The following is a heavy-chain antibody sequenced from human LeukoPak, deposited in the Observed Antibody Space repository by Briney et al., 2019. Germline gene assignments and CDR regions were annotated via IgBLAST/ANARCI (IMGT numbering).Heavy chain of an antibody. V-gene: IGHV3-23*01. Sequence: GGSLRLSFAASGFTFTNYGMSWVRQAPGKGLEWVSAISGSGGTTYYADSVKGRFTISRDNSKNSLYLQMNSLRAEDTAVYYCAKLKGSAYFHDWGQGTLITVSS. CDR1: GFTFTNYG. CDR2: ISGSGGTT. CDR3: AKLKGSAYFHD. J-gene: IGHJ4*02.